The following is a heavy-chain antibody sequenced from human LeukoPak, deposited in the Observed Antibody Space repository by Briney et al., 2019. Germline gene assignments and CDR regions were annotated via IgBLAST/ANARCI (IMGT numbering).Heavy chain of an antibody. CDR1: GGSISGYY. D-gene: IGHD2-8*01. CDR2: VYHNGRT. Sequence: SETLSLTCSVSGGSISGYYWSWIRQLPGERLEWIGFVYHNGRTTYNPSLESRVTISVDTSKNQFSLKLSSVTAADTAVYYCARGGSLIPHWFDPWGQGTLVTVSS. J-gene: IGHJ5*02. CDR3: ARGGSLIPHWFDP. V-gene: IGHV4-59*12.